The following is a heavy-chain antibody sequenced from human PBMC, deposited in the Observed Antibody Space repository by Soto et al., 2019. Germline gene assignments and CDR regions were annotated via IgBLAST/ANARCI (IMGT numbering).Heavy chain of an antibody. CDR2: IYSGGST. V-gene: IGHV3-53*01. D-gene: IGHD3-3*01. CDR3: AFRITIFGVVTKEMDV. CDR1: GFTVSSNY. Sequence: PGGSLRLSCAASGFTVSSNYMSWVRQAPGKGLEWVSVIYSGGSTYYADSVKGRFTISRDNSKNTLYLQMNSLRAEDTAVYYCAFRITIFGVVTKEMDVWGQGTTVTVSS. J-gene: IGHJ6*02.